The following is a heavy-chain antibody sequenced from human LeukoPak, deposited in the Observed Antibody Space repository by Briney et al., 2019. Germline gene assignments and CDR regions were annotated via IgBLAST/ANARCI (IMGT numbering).Heavy chain of an antibody. J-gene: IGHJ4*02. Sequence: PGGSLRLSCAVSGFTFSSYSMNWVRQAPGKGLEWVSSISGSSSYIYYADSVKGRFTISRDNAKNSLYLQMNSLRAEDTAVYYCARRGASSGGLDYWGQGTLVTVSS. CDR2: ISGSSSYI. CDR1: GFTFSSYS. CDR3: ARRGASSGGLDY. V-gene: IGHV3-21*01. D-gene: IGHD6-19*01.